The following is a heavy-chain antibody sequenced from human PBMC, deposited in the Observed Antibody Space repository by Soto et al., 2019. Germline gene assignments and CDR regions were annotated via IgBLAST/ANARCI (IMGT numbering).Heavy chain of an antibody. CDR1: GGSISSNNLY. J-gene: IGHJ4*02. V-gene: IGHV4-39*02. D-gene: IGHD4-17*01. CDR2: IYYTGIT. Sequence: SETLSLTCSVSGGSISSNNLYWGWVRQPPGKGLEWIGNIYYTGITYYNPSLKSRVTISVDTSKNHFSLKVNSVTAADTAVYYCARHAYGDYRHLTYWGQGTLVTVS. CDR3: ARHAYGDYRHLTY.